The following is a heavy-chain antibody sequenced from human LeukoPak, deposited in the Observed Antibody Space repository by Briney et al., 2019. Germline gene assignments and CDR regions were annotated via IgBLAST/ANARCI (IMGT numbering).Heavy chain of an antibody. D-gene: IGHD3-3*01. CDR1: GYTFTGYY. Sequence: ASVKVSCKASGYTFTGYYMHWVRQAPGQGLEWMGWINPNSGGTNYAQKFQGRVTMTRDTSISTAYMELSRLRSDDTAVYYCARVGSGLSLYYYYYMDVWGKGTTVTVSS. CDR3: ARVGSGLSLYYYYYMDV. CDR2: INPNSGGT. J-gene: IGHJ6*03. V-gene: IGHV1-2*02.